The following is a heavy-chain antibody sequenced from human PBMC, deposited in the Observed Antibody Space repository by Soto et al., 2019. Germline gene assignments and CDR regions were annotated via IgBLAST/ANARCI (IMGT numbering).Heavy chain of an antibody. CDR2: ISYEGNIK. D-gene: IGHD6-13*01. Sequence: QVQLVESGGGVVQPGRSLRLSCAASGFTFSSYGMHWVRQAPGKGLEWVAVISYEGNIKYYADSVKGRFTISRDNSKNTLFLQMNSLRPDDTAVYYCAKGGLIAAAGYFDNCGQGTLVTVSS. V-gene: IGHV3-30*18. CDR3: AKGGLIAAAGYFDN. J-gene: IGHJ4*02. CDR1: GFTFSSYG.